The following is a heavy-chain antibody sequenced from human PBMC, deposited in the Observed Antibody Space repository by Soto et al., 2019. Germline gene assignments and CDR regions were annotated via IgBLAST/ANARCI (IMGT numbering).Heavy chain of an antibody. CDR2: INPNSGGT. J-gene: IGHJ4*02. Sequence: GASVKVSCKASGYTFTGYYMHWVRQAPGQGLEWMGWINPNSGGTNYAQKFQGWVTMTRDTSISTACMELSRLRSDDTAVYYCARDQHDILTGYPAGGADYWGQGTLVTVSS. V-gene: IGHV1-2*04. D-gene: IGHD3-9*01. CDR1: GYTFTGYY. CDR3: ARDQHDILTGYPAGGADY.